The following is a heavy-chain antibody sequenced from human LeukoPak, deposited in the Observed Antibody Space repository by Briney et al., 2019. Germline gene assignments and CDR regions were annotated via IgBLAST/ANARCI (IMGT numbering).Heavy chain of an antibody. D-gene: IGHD3-10*01. CDR3: ARDGLGSYPNWFDP. J-gene: IGHJ5*02. CDR2: ISAYNGNT. Sequence: ASVKVSCKASGYTFTSYGISWVRQAPGQGLEWMRWISAYNGNTNYAQKLQGRVTMTTDTSTSTAYMELRSLRSDDTAVYYCARDGLGSYPNWFDPWGQGTLVTVSS. V-gene: IGHV1-18*01. CDR1: GYTFTSYG.